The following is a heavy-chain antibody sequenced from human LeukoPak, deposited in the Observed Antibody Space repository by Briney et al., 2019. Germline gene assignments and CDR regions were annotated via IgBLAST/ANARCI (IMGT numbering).Heavy chain of an antibody. CDR1: GYTFTSYG. D-gene: IGHD3-10*01. CDR2: ISAYNGNT. CDR3: ASNSYGSGSYFFDY. J-gene: IGHJ4*02. V-gene: IGHV1-18*01. Sequence: GASVNVSCKASGYTFTSYGISWVRQAPGQGREWMGWISAYNGNTNYAQKLQGRVTMTTDTSTSTAYMELRSLRSDDTAVYYCASNSYGSGSYFFDYWGQGTLVTVSS.